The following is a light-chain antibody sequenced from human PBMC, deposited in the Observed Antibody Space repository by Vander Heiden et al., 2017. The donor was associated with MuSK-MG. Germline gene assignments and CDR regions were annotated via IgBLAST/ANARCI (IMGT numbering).Light chain of an antibody. Sequence: EIVMTQSPATLSLSPGERATLSCRASESVSSSLAWYQQKPGQAPRLLIYDASNRATGIPARFSGSGSGTDFTLTISSLEPEDSAVYYCQQRRSWSTFGPGTKVEIK. CDR1: ESVSSS. CDR3: QQRRSWST. V-gene: IGKV3-11*01. CDR2: DAS. J-gene: IGKJ1*01.